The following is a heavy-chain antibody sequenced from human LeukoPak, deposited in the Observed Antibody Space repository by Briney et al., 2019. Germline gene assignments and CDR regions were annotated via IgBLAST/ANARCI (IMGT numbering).Heavy chain of an antibody. D-gene: IGHD6-19*01. J-gene: IGHJ4*02. CDR1: GGSISNYY. Sequence: SETLSLTCTVSGGSISNYYWSWIRQPPGKGLEWIGYITYSGSTDHNPSLKSRVTISVDASKNQFSLKLTSVTAADTAVYYCVRHTTSGWYQVVYWGQGTLVTVSS. V-gene: IGHV4-59*01. CDR2: ITYSGST. CDR3: VRHTTSGWYQVVY.